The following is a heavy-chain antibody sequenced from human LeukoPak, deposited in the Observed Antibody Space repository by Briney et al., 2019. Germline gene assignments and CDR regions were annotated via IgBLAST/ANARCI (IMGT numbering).Heavy chain of an antibody. CDR3: ARDRWSGRSSRPYNWFDP. CDR1: GYTFTGVTGYY. D-gene: IGHD3-3*01. J-gene: IGHJ5*02. Sequence: GASVKVSCKASGYTFTGVTGYYVHWVRQAPGQGLEWMGIINPSGGSTSYAQKFQGRVTMTRNTSISTAYMELSSLRSEDTAVYYCARDRWSGRSSRPYNWFDPWGQGTLVTVSS. V-gene: IGHV1-46*01. CDR2: INPSGGST.